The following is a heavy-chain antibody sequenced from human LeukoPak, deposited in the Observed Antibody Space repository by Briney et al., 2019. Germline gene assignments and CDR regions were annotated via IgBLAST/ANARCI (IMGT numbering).Heavy chain of an antibody. Sequence: PGGSLRLSCAASGFTFSSYSMNWVRQAPGKGLEWVSSISSSSSYKYYEDPAKGRFTISRDNAKNSLYLQMNSLRAEDTAVYYCARESHSYGYNYYYYYYMDVWGKGTTVTVSS. J-gene: IGHJ6*03. CDR3: ARESHSYGYNYYYYYYMDV. V-gene: IGHV3-21*01. CDR1: GFTFSSYS. D-gene: IGHD5-18*01. CDR2: ISSSSSYK.